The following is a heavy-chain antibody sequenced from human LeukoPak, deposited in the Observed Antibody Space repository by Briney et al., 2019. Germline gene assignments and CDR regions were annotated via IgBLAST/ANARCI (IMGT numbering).Heavy chain of an antibody. V-gene: IGHV1-8*03. CDR2: MNPNSGNT. CDR1: GYTFTSYD. Sequence: GASVQVSCKASGYTFTSYDINWVRQATGQGLESMGWMNPNSGNTGYAQKFQGRVTITRNTSISTAYMQLSSLRSEDTAVYYCARGRHDCSSTSCYYYWGQGTLVTVSS. D-gene: IGHD2-2*01. CDR3: ARGRHDCSSTSCYYY. J-gene: IGHJ4*02.